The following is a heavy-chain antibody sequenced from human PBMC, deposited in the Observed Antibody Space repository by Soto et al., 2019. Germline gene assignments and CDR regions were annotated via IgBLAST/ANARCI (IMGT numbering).Heavy chain of an antibody. CDR2: INHSGST. D-gene: IGHD7-27*01. CDR3: ARGWGRIFDY. V-gene: IGHV4-34*01. Sequence: QVQLQQWGAGLLKPSETLSLTCAVYGGSFSGFYWNWIRQPPGKGLEWIGKINHSGSTNYTPSLKSRVTISVDTSKNQFSLKLSSVTAADTAVYYCARGWGRIFDYWGQGTLVTVSS. CDR1: GGSFSGFY. J-gene: IGHJ4*02.